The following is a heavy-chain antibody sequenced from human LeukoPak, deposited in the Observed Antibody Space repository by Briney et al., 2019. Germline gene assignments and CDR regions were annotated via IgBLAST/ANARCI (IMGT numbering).Heavy chain of an antibody. V-gene: IGHV4-39*07. CDR2: IYYSGST. Sequence: PSETLSLTCTVSGGSISSSSYYWGWIRQPPGKGLEWIGSIYYSGSTYYNPSLKSRVTISVDRSKNQFSLKLSSVTAADTAVYYCARHPARGQQGYAFDIWGQGTMITVSS. D-gene: IGHD6-13*01. CDR3: ARHPARGQQGYAFDI. J-gene: IGHJ3*02. CDR1: GGSISSSSYY.